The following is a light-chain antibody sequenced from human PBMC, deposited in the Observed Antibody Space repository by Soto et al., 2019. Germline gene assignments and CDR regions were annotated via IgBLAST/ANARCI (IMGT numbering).Light chain of an antibody. Sequence: QPALTQPRSVSGSPGQSVAISCTGTTSDVGGYDYVSWHQQHPGKAPKLIIFDVSKRPSGVPDRFSGSKSGNTASLTISGLQAEDEADYFGCSYAGDFYVFGSGTKLTVL. V-gene: IGLV2-11*01. CDR2: DVS. CDR3: CSYAGDFYV. CDR1: TSDVGGYDY. J-gene: IGLJ1*01.